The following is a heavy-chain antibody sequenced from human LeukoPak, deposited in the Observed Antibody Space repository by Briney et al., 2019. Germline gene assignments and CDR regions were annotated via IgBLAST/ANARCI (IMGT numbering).Heavy chain of an antibody. CDR2: IYSSGST. Sequence: SETLSLTCTVSGGSISSYYWSWIRQPPGRGLEWIGYIYSSGSTNYNPSLKSRVTISVDTSKNQFSLKLSSVTAADTAVYYCARTGITGTTPDYWGQGTLVTVSS. CDR3: ARTGITGTTPDY. V-gene: IGHV4-59*01. D-gene: IGHD1-7*01. CDR1: GGSISSYY. J-gene: IGHJ4*02.